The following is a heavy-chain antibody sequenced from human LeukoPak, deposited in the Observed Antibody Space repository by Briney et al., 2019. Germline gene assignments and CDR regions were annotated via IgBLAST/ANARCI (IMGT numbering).Heavy chain of an antibody. CDR1: GFTFSNYG. CDR3: AKVLAVTSYGAKSIFDH. V-gene: IGHV3-30*02. CDR2: IWYDGSNK. D-gene: IGHD4-23*01. Sequence: PGGSLRLSCVASGFTFSNYGMHWVRQAPGKGLEWAAFIWYDGSNKYYADSVKGRFTISRDNSKNTVYLQMNSLRAEDTAVYYCAKVLAVTSYGAKSIFDHWGQGTLVTVSS. J-gene: IGHJ4*02.